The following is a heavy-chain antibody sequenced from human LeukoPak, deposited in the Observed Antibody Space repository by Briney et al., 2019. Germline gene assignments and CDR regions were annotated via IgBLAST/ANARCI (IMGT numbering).Heavy chain of an antibody. J-gene: IGHJ4*02. Sequence: GGSLRLSCAASGFTVSSNYLSWVRQAPGKGLEWVSVIYSGGSTDYADSVKGRFTISRDNSKNTLYLQMNSLRVEDTAVYYCAKEVGTFTLDYWGQGTLVTVSS. CDR2: IYSGGST. D-gene: IGHD1-26*01. CDR3: AKEVGTFTLDY. V-gene: IGHV3-66*01. CDR1: GFTVSSNY.